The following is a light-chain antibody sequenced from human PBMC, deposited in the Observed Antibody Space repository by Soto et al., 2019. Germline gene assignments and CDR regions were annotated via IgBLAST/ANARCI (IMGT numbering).Light chain of an antibody. V-gene: IGKV1-33*01. J-gene: IGKJ1*01. CDR2: DSS. Sequence: DIQMTQSPSSLSASVGDRVTITCQASRDIINYLNWYQQKPGKAPKLLIYDSSNLQIGVPSRFSGSGSGTHFSFTISSLQPEDIATYYCQQFDDLHPTFGQGTKVEI. CDR3: QQFDDLHPT. CDR1: RDIINY.